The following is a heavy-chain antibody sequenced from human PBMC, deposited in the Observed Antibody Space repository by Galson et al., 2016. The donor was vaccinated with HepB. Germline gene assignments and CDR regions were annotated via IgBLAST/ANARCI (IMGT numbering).Heavy chain of an antibody. Sequence: SLRLSCAASGFTFSSYGMHWVRQAPGKGLEWVAIIWYDGSKQLYADSVKGRFTISRDNSKNTLYLQMNSLRAEDTAMYYCAKDGRDHGDSFDDWGQGTLVTVSS. J-gene: IGHJ4*02. D-gene: IGHD4-17*01. CDR1: GFTFSSYG. CDR3: AKDGRDHGDSFDD. V-gene: IGHV3-33*06. CDR2: IWYDGSKQ.